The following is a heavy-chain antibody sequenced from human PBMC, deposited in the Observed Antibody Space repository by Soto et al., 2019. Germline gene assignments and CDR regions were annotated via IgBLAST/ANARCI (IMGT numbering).Heavy chain of an antibody. J-gene: IGHJ6*03. D-gene: IGHD6-6*01. CDR2: ISSNGVGT. CDR1: GFTLSGYA. CDR3: ARRARPDFYYMDV. V-gene: IGHV3-64*01. Sequence: PGGSLRLSFPASGFTLSGYAMDWVRRAPGKGLKYVSGISSNGVGTYYANSVQGRFTISRDNSKNTVYLQMGSLRPEDMAVYYCARRARPDFYYMDVWGKGTTVTVSS.